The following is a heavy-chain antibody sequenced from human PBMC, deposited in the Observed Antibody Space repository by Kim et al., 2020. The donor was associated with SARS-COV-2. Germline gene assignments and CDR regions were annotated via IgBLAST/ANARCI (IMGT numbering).Heavy chain of an antibody. J-gene: IGHJ4*02. CDR3: ATYGSGNWDY. CDR1: GGSFSGYY. V-gene: IGHV4-34*01. CDR2: INHSGST. Sequence: SETLSLTCAVYGGSFSGYYWSWIRQPPGKGLEWIGEINHSGSTNYNPSLKSRVTISVDTSKNQFSLKLSSVTAADTAVYYCATYGSGNWDYWGQGTLVTVSS. D-gene: IGHD3-10*01.